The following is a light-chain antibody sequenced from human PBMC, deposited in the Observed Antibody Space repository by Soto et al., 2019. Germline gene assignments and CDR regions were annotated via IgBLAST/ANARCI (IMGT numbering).Light chain of an antibody. CDR2: GNS. V-gene: IGLV1-40*01. CDR3: QAYDSSLGGSGE. J-gene: IGLJ2*01. CDR1: SSNIGAGYD. Sequence: QSVLTQPPSVSGAPGQRVTISCTGSSSNIGAGYDVHWYQQLPGTAPKLLIYGNSNRPSGVPDRFSGSKSGTSASLAITGLQAEDEADYYCQAYDSSLGGSGEFGGGTKVTVL.